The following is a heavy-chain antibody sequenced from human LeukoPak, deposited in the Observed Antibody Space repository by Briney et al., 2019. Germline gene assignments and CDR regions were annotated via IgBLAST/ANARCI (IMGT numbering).Heavy chain of an antibody. J-gene: IGHJ4*02. CDR1: GFTFSSYS. CDR3: ARGRSGSFPSYFDY. V-gene: IGHV3-21*01. D-gene: IGHD1-26*01. Sequence: GGSLRLSCAASGFTFSSYSMNWVRQAPGKGLEWVSSISSSSSYIYYADSVKGRFTISRDNAKNSLYLQMNSLRAEDTAVYYCARGRSGSFPSYFDYWGQGTLVTVSS. CDR2: ISSSSSYI.